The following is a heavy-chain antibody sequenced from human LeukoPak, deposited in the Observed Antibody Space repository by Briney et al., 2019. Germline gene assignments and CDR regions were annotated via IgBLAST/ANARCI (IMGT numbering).Heavy chain of an antibody. V-gene: IGHV3-74*01. CDR2: ISSVGSYT. D-gene: IGHD3-9*01. J-gene: IGHJ4*02. Sequence: PGGSLRLSCAASGFTFSSYWMHWVSQAPGKGLVWVSRISSVGSYTTYADSVKGRFTISRDNAKNTLYLQMNSLRAEDTAVYYCAKDRLELRYFDWLLQGYFDYWGQGTLVTASS. CDR1: GFTFSSYW. CDR3: AKDRLELRYFDWLLQGYFDY.